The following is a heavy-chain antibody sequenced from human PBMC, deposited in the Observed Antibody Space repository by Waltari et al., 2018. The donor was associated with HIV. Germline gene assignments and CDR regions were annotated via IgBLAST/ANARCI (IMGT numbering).Heavy chain of an antibody. Sequence: QVQLHQWGAGLLKPSETLSLTCAVYHESFNNYFWNWLRQSPGKGLEWIAEIRHDRGTNYNPSRKSRVTLSIDMSKAQFSLNLTSVTAADTAVYYCARGSLRGTTVAGTNFGHWGQGNLVTVSS. CDR1: HESFNNYF. J-gene: IGHJ4*02. D-gene: IGHD6-19*01. V-gene: IGHV4-34*01. CDR3: ARGSLRGTTVAGTNFGH. CDR2: IRHDRGT.